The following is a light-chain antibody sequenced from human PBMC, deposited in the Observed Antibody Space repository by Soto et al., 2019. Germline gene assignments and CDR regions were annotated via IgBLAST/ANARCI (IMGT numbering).Light chain of an antibody. Sequence: CRSSRTVSNDYLAWYQQKPGQAPRLLINGASMRATDMPDWFSGLGSGTYFSITIRILGTEDLAVFFCQLYGTPQNIFGQGTRLEIK. CDR3: QLYGTPQNI. J-gene: IGKJ2*01. V-gene: IGKV3-20*01. CDR2: GAS. CDR1: RTVSNDY.